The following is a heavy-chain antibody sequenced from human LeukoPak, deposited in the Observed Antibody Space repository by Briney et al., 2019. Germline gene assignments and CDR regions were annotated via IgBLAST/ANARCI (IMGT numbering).Heavy chain of an antibody. CDR1: GFTFSSYA. V-gene: IGHV3-23*01. J-gene: IGHJ5*02. D-gene: IGHD2-2*01. CDR2: ISGSGGST. CDR3: AKSRHDYCSSTSCHWNWFSP. Sequence: GGSLRLSCAASGFTFSSYAMSWVRQAPGKGLEWVSAISGSGGSTYYADSVKGRFTISRDNSKNTLYLQMNSLRAEDTAVYYCAKSRHDYCSSTSCHWNWFSPWGQGTLVTVSS.